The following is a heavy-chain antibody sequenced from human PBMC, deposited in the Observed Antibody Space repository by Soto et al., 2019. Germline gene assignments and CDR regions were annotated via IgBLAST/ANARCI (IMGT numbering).Heavy chain of an antibody. V-gene: IGHV3-48*02. CDR1: GFRFSDYS. D-gene: IGHD4-17*01. J-gene: IGHJ4*02. CDR2: ITSSGDST. CDR3: ARLPKGGTVTS. Sequence: DVQLLESGGGSVHPGGSLRLACAGSGFRFSDYSMNWVRQAPGKGLEWVSYITSSGDSTYYADSVKGRFTVSRDNAKNSLFLQMNGQRDEDTAVYYCARLPKGGTVTSWGQGTLVTVSS.